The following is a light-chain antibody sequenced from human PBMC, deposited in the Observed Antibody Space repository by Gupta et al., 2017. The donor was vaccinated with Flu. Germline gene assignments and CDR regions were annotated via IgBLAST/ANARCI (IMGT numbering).Light chain of an antibody. Sequence: GTLLLSPGGRSTLITRPGQPISSSYLDWYQQKPGKAPKLLIYGASSLATGIPDRFSGSGSGTDFTLTISSLEPEDFAAYYCQQNCSSPYTFGQGTKVEIK. CDR3: QQNCSSPYT. J-gene: IGKJ2*01. V-gene: IGKV3-20*01. CDR2: GAS. CDR1: QPISSSY.